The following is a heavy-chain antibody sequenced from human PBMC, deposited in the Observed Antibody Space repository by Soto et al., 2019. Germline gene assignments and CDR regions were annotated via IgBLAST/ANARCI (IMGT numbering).Heavy chain of an antibody. D-gene: IGHD3-10*01. V-gene: IGHV3-23*01. Sequence: GGSLRLSCEASGFAFSSYSITWVRQAPGKGLEYVSGITRSADLSFYADSVRGRFTVSRDNSKNTAYLQMNSLRVEDTAVYYCAKWSGFGDLWGQGTLVTVSS. CDR2: ITRSADLS. CDR3: AKWSGFGDL. J-gene: IGHJ4*02. CDR1: GFAFSSYS.